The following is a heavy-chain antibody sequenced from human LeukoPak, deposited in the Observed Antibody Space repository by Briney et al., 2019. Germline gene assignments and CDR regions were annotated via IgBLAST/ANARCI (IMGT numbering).Heavy chain of an antibody. V-gene: IGHV1-24*01. CDR3: ATARYYYDSSGYYRTSGWFDP. CDR2: FDPEDGET. D-gene: IGHD3-22*01. J-gene: IGHJ5*02. Sequence: ASVKVSCKASGGTFSSYAISWVRQAPGKGLEWMGGFDPEDGETIYAQKFQGRVTMTEDTSTDTAYMELSSLRSEDTAVYYCATARYYYDSSGYYRTSGWFDPWGQGTLVTVSS. CDR1: GGTFSSYA.